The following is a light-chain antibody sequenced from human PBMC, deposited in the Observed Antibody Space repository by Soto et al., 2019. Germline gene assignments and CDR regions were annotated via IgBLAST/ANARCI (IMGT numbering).Light chain of an antibody. CDR3: QQYNNWPPWT. Sequence: EIVMTQSPATLSESPGERATLSCRASQSVSSNLAWYQQKPGQAPRFLIYGASTRATGIPARFSGSGSGTEFTLTIRSLQSEDFAVYYCQQYNNWPPWTFGQGTKVEIK. V-gene: IGKV3-15*01. CDR2: GAS. CDR1: QSVSSN. J-gene: IGKJ1*01.